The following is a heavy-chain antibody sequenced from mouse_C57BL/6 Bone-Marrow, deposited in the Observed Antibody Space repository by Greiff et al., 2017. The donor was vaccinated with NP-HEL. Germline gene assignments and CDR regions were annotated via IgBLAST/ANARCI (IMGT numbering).Heavy chain of an antibody. D-gene: IGHD4-1*01. CDR2: IHPNSGST. V-gene: IGHV1-64*01. Sequence: VQLQQPGAELVKPGASVKMSCKASGYTFTSYWITWVKQRPGQGLEWIGMIHPNSGSTNYNEKFKSKATLTVDKSSSTAYMQLSSLTSEDSAVYYCARRLTAPWFAYWGQGTLVTVSA. CDR1: GYTFTSYW. J-gene: IGHJ3*01. CDR3: ARRLTAPWFAY.